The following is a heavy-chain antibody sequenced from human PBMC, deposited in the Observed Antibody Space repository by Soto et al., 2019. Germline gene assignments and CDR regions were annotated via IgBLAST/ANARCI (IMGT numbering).Heavy chain of an antibody. CDR1: GGSISSYY. D-gene: IGHD4-4*01. J-gene: IGHJ5*02. Sequence: PSETLSLTCTVSGGSISSYYWSWIRQPPGKGLEWIGYIYYSGSTNYDPSLKSRVTISVDTSKNQFSLKLSSVTAADTAVYYCARATMTTVTTFSFDPWGQRTLVTVSS. CDR2: IYYSGST. V-gene: IGHV4-59*01. CDR3: ARATMTTVTTFSFDP.